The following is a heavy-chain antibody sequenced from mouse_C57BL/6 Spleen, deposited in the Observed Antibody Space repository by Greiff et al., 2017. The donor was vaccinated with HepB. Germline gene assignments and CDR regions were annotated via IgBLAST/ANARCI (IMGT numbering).Heavy chain of an antibody. J-gene: IGHJ2*01. CDR3: ARKSGSRGFFDY. CDR2: IYPGDGDT. D-gene: IGHD1-1*01. V-gene: IGHV1-80*01. CDR1: GYAFSSYW. Sequence: VQLQQSGAELVKPGASVKISCKASGYAFSSYWMNWVKQRPGKGLEWIGQIYPGDGDTNYNGKFKGKATLTADKSSSTAYMQLSSLTSEDSAVYFCARKSGSRGFFDYWGQGTTLTVSS.